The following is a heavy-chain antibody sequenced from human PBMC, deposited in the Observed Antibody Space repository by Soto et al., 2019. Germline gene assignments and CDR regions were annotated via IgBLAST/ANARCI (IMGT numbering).Heavy chain of an antibody. J-gene: IGHJ6*02. CDR3: AKEYYDFWSGYFSYYYGMDV. CDR1: GFTFSSYG. V-gene: IGHV3-30*18. CDR2: ISYDGSNK. Sequence: QVQLVESGGGVVQPGRSLRLSCAASGFTFSSYGMHWVRQAPGKGLEWVAVISYDGSNKYYADSVKGRFTISRDNSKNTRYLQMNSLRAEDTAVDYGAKEYYDFWSGYFSYYYGMDVWGQGTTVTVSS. D-gene: IGHD3-3*01.